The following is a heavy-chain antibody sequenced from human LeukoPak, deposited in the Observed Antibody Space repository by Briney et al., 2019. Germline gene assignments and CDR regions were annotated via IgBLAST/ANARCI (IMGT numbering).Heavy chain of an antibody. Sequence: GGSLRLSCAASGFTFDDYGMSWVRQAPGKGLEWVSGINWNGGSTGYADSVKGRFTISRDNSKNTLYLQMNSLRAEDTAVYYCARWFFKQQGLDYWGQGTLVTVSS. CDR2: INWNGGST. CDR1: GFTFDDYG. D-gene: IGHD6-13*01. V-gene: IGHV3-20*04. CDR3: ARWFFKQQGLDY. J-gene: IGHJ4*02.